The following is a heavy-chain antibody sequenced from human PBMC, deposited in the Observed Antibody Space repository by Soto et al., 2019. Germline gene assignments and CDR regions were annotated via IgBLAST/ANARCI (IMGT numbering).Heavy chain of an antibody. D-gene: IGHD3-3*01. V-gene: IGHV3-15*01. Sequence: EVQLVESGGGLVKPGGSLRLSCAASGFTFSNAWMSWVRQAPGKGLEWVGRIKSKTDGGTTDYAAPVKGRFTISRDDSKNTLYLQMNSLKTEDTAVYYCTTARRFLEWPSDYWGQGTLVTVSS. CDR3: TTARRFLEWPSDY. CDR1: GFTFSNAW. CDR2: IKSKTDGGTT. J-gene: IGHJ4*02.